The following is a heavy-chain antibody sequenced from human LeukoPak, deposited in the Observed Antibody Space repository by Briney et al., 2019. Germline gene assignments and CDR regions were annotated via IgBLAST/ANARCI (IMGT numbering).Heavy chain of an antibody. V-gene: IGHV4-34*01. CDR3: ARGKGGWPVRTRYYYMDV. D-gene: IGHD6-19*01. CDR1: GGSFSGYY. CDR2: INHSGST. J-gene: IGHJ6*03. Sequence: SETLSLTCAVYGGSFSGYYWSWIRQPPGKGLEWIGEINHSGSTNYNPSLKSRVTISVDTSKNQFSLKLSSVTAADTAVYYCARGKGGWPVRTRYYYMDVWGKGTTVTVSS.